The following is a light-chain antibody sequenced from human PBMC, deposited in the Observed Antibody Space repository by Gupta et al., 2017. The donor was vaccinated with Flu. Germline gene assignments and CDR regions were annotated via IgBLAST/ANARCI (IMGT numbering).Light chain of an antibody. J-gene: IGKJ1*01. CDR2: LVS. CDR1: QSLVYSDGNTV. Sequence: VVMTPSPLSLPVALGQPASISCRSSQSLVYSDGNTVLHWFQQRPGQCPRRLIYLVSHRDSGVPDRVSGSGSGTDFTLKISRVEAEDGGVDFCRQGAHWPWAFGQGTKVEIK. V-gene: IGKV2-30*01. CDR3: RQGAHWPWA.